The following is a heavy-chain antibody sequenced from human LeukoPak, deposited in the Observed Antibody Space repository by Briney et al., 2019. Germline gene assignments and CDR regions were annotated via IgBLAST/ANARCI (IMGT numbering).Heavy chain of an antibody. J-gene: IGHJ5*02. CDR2: IYYSGSP. V-gene: IGHV4-59*01. Sequence: SETLTLTCAVSRGSISSYYWSWIRQPPGKGLEWIGYIYYSGSPNYNPSLRSRVTISVDTSKNQFSLKLSSVTAADTAIYYCARGLTSYSRSSYWFDPWGQGTLVTVSS. D-gene: IGHD6-6*01. CDR1: RGSISSYY. CDR3: ARGLTSYSRSSYWFDP.